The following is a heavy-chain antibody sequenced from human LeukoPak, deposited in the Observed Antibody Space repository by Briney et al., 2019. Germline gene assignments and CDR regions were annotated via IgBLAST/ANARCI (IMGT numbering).Heavy chain of an antibody. CDR1: GGSISSSNW. J-gene: IGHJ4*02. CDR3: ARDDELYYYDSSGYLDY. V-gene: IGHV4-4*02. Sequence: PSETLSLTCAVSGGSISSSNWWSWVRPPPGKGLEWIGEIYHSGSTNYNPSLKSRVTISVDKSKNQFSLKLSSVTAADTAVYYCARDDELYYYDSSGYLDYWGQGTLVTVSS. CDR2: IYHSGST. D-gene: IGHD3-22*01.